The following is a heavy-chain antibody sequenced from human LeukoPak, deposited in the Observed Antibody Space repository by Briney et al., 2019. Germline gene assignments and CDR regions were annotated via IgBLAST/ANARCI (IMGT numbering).Heavy chain of an antibody. CDR2: IYYSGST. Sequence: SQTLSLTCTVSGGSISSGDYYWNWIRHPPGKGLEWIGYIYYSGSTYYNPSLKSRVTLSVDTSKNQFSLKLSSVTAADTAVYYCARVRRVQLWLMGYYYYYMDVLGKGTTVTVSS. V-gene: IGHV4-30-4*08. D-gene: IGHD5-18*01. CDR3: ARVRRVQLWLMGYYYYYMDV. CDR1: GGSISSGDYY. J-gene: IGHJ6*03.